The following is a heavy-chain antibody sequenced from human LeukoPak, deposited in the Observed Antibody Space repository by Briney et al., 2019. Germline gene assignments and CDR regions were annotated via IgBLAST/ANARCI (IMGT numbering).Heavy chain of an antibody. CDR1: GYTFTGYH. V-gene: IGHV1-2*06. CDR2: INPNSGDT. CDR3: ARDYCSSTSCLFDY. J-gene: IGHJ4*02. Sequence: ASVKVSCKASGYTFTGYHMHWVRQAPGQGLEWMGRINPNSGDTNYAQKFQGRVTITRDTSISTAYMELSRLRSDDTAVYYCARDYCSSTSCLFDYWGQGTLVTVSS. D-gene: IGHD2-2*01.